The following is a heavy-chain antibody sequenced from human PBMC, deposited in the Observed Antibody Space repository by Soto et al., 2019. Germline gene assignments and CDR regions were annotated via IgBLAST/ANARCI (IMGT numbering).Heavy chain of an antibody. CDR1: GGSVSSSY. V-gene: IGHV4-59*08. Sequence: SETLSLTCTVSGGSVSSSYWSWIRQPPGKGLEWIGYIYSSGSTTYNPSLKSRVTISVDTSKNQFSLKLSSVTAADTAVYYCARWRGYCSNGVCTAFDPWGQGTLVTVSS. CDR3: ARWRGYCSNGVCTAFDP. J-gene: IGHJ5*02. D-gene: IGHD2-8*01. CDR2: IYSSGST.